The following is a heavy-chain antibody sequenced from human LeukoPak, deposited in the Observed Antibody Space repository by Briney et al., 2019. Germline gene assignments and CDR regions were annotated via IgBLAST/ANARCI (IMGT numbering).Heavy chain of an antibody. CDR2: IYYSGST. J-gene: IGHJ5*02. Sequence: SETLSLTCTVSGGSISNYYWSWFRQPLGKGLEWIGYIYYSGSTKYNPSLKSRVTISVDTSKNQFSLKLSSVTAADTAVYYCAREGPSSSGSYLNCFDPWGQGTLVTVSS. D-gene: IGHD1-26*01. CDR3: AREGPSSSGSYLNCFDP. V-gene: IGHV4-59*01. CDR1: GGSISNYY.